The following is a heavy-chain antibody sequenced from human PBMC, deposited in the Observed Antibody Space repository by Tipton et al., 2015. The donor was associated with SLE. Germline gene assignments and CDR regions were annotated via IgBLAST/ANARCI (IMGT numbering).Heavy chain of an antibody. CDR2: VYHSGIT. D-gene: IGHD4/OR15-4a*01. J-gene: IGHJ6*02. V-gene: IGHV4-4*02. Sequence: TLSLTCAVSRGSISSSHWWNWVRQPPGKGLEWIGEVYHSGITNYNPSLKGRVTISVDKTKNQFFLKVSSVTAADTAVYYCARVRLSPNYYYGMDVWGQGTTVTVSS. CDR1: RGSISSSHW. CDR3: ARVRLSPNYYYGMDV.